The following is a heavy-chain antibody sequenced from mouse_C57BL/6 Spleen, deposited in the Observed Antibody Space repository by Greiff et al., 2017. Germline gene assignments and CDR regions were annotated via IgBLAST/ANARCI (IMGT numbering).Heavy chain of an antibody. D-gene: IGHD3-2*02. V-gene: IGHV5-6*01. CDR1: GFTFSSYG. CDR3: ARDSSGWGAMDY. CDR2: ISSGGSYT. J-gene: IGHJ4*01. Sequence: EVQLVESGGDLVKPGGSLKLSCAASGFTFSSYGMSWVRQTPDKRLEWVATISSGGSYTYYPDSVKGRFTISRDNAKNTLYLQMSSLKSEDTAMYYCARDSSGWGAMDYWGQGTSVTVSS.